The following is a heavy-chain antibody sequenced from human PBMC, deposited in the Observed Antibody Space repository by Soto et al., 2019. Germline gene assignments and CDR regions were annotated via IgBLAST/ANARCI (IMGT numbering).Heavy chain of an antibody. V-gene: IGHV4-39*01. CDR1: GGSISSSSYY. CDR2: IYYSGST. J-gene: IGHJ2*01. Sequence: QLQLQESGPGLVKPSETLSLTCTVSGGSISSSSYYWGWIRQPPGKGLEWIGSIYYSGSTYYNPSLKSRVTISVDTSKNQFSLTLSSVTAADTAVYYCASATPPGIAAAGTGSYFDLWGRGTLVTVSS. D-gene: IGHD6-13*01. CDR3: ASATPPGIAAAGTGSYFDL.